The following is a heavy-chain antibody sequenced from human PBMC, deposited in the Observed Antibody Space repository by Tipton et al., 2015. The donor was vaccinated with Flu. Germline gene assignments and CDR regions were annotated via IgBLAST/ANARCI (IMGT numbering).Heavy chain of an antibody. V-gene: IGHV4-31*03. CDR2: IYYSGST. CDR3: ARGGATGEDYVDY. Sequence: TLSLTCTVSGCSISSGGYYWSWIRQHPGKGLEWIGYIYYSGSTYYNPSLKSRVTISVDTSKNQFSLKLSSVTAADTAVYYCARGGATGEDYVDYWGQGTLVTVSS. J-gene: IGHJ4*02. D-gene: IGHD5-12*01. CDR1: GCSISSGGYY.